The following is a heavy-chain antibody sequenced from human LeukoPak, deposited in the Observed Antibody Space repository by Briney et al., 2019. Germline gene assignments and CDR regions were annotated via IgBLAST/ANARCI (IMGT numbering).Heavy chain of an antibody. J-gene: IGHJ3*02. CDR2: ISYDGSNK. Sequence: PGGSLRLSCAASGFTFSSYGMHWVRQAPGKGLEWVAVISYDGSNKYYADSVKGRFTISRDNSKNTLYLQMNSLRAEDTAVYYCARDKNWGSGAFDIWGQGTMVTVSS. CDR1: GFTFSSYG. CDR3: ARDKNWGSGAFDI. D-gene: IGHD7-27*01. V-gene: IGHV3-30*03.